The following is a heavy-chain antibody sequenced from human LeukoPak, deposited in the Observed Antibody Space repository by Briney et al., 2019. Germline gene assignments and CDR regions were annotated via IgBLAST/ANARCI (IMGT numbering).Heavy chain of an antibody. CDR1: GGSISNGGYS. J-gene: IGHJ4*02. Sequence: PSQTLSLTCAVSGGSISNGGYSWSWIRQPPGKGLEWIGYIYHSGSTYYNPSLKSRVTISVDRSKNQFSLKLSSVTAADTAVYYCARSYGDYVGTFDYWGQGTLVTVSS. V-gene: IGHV4-30-2*01. CDR2: IYHSGST. CDR3: ARSYGDYVGTFDY. D-gene: IGHD4-17*01.